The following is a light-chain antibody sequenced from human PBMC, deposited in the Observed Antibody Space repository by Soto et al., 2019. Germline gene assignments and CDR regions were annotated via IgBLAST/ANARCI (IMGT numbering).Light chain of an antibody. Sequence: EIVLTQSPGTLSLSPGEGATLSCSASQSVSSSSLAWYQQKPGQAPRLLIYGASSRATGIPDRFSGSGSGADFTLTISRLELEDFAVYYCQQYGSSPPTFGQGTKVEIK. CDR2: GAS. CDR1: QSVSSSS. CDR3: QQYGSSPPT. J-gene: IGKJ1*01. V-gene: IGKV3-20*01.